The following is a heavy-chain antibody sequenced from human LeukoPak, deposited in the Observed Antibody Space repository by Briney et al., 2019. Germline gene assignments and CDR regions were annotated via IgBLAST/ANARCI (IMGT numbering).Heavy chain of an antibody. CDR2: INHSGST. CDR3: ARAAHVPISYWYFDL. J-gene: IGHJ2*01. CDR1: GGSFSSYY. Sequence: SETLSLTCTVSGGSFSSYYWSWIRQPPGKGLEWTGEINHSGSTNYNPSLKSRVTISVDTSKNQFSLKLSSVTAADTAVYYCARAAHVPISYWYFDLWGRGTLVTVSS. V-gene: IGHV4-34*01.